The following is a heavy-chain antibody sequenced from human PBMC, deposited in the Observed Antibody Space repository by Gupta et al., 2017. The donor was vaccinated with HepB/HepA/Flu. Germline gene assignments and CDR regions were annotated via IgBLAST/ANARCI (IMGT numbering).Heavy chain of an antibody. CDR1: GFTFNNFA. D-gene: IGHD6-19*01. CDR2: IGPSGGTT. CDR3: VKVLAVAGMWLYFDL. J-gene: IGHJ2*01. Sequence: EVQLLESGGGLVQPGGSLRLSCAASGFTFNNFAISWVRQAPGKGLEWVSAIGPSGGTTYYADSVKGRFTISRDNSKNTLYLQMNTLRVEDTAIYYCVKVLAVAGMWLYFDLWGRGTLVTVSS. V-gene: IGHV3-23*01.